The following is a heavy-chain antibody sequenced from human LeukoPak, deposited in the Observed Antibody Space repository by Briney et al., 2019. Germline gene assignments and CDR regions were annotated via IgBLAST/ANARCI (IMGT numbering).Heavy chain of an antibody. CDR2: IIPIFDTA. CDR3: ATRYCTNGVCSNTYYYYYGMDV. V-gene: IGHV1-69*13. CDR1: GGTFNSYA. J-gene: IGHJ6*02. D-gene: IGHD2-8*01. Sequence: GASVKVSCKASGGTFNSYAISWVRQAPGQGLEWMGGIIPIFDTANYAQKFQGRVTITADESTSTAYMKLSSLRSEDTAVYYCATRYCTNGVCSNTYYYYYGMDVWGQGTTVTVSS.